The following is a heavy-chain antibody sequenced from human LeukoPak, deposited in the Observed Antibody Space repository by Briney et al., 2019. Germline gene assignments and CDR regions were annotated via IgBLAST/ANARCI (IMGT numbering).Heavy chain of an antibody. V-gene: IGHV1-18*01. CDR1: GYTFTSYG. D-gene: IGHD3-22*01. Sequence: ASVEVSCKASGYTFTSYGISWVRQAPGQGLEWMGWISPYNGNTNYAQKLQGRVTMTTDTSASTAYMELRSLRSDDTAVYYCARGNDSSGYLEAYGMDVWGQGTTVTVSS. CDR2: ISPYNGNT. CDR3: ARGNDSSGYLEAYGMDV. J-gene: IGHJ6*02.